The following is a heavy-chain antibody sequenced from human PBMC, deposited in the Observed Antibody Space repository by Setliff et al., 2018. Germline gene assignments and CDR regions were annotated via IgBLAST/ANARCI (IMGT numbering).Heavy chain of an antibody. CDR2: IYSGGST. J-gene: IGHJ6*04. D-gene: IGHD2-2*01. CDR1: GFTVSSNY. V-gene: IGHV3-66*02. Sequence: GGSLRLSCAVSGFTVSSNYMSWVRQAPGKGLEWVSVIYSGGSTYYTDSVKCRFTISRDNSKNTLYLQMNSLRAEDTAVYYCARGIVVVPAALDVWGKGTTVTVSS. CDR3: ARGIVVVPAALDV.